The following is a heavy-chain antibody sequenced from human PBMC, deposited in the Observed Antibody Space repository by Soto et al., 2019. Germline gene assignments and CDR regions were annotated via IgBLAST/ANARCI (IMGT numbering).Heavy chain of an antibody. CDR3: AKSLYYYDSSPLDH. Sequence: PGGSLRLSCAASGFTFDYYAMHWVRQFPGKGLEWVSLTNSDGTDSYYVDSVKGRFTISRDNAKTTLYLQMDRLRPEDTALYFCAKSLYYYDSSPLDHWGQGTLVTVSS. CDR2: TNSDGTDS. V-gene: IGHV3-43D*04. CDR1: GFTFDYYA. J-gene: IGHJ4*02. D-gene: IGHD3-22*01.